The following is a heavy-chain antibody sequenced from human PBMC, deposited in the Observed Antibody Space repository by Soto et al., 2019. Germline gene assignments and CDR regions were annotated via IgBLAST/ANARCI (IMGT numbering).Heavy chain of an antibody. Sequence: PWGSLRLSCAASGFTFSSYGMHWVRQASGKGLEWVGRIRSKANSYATAYAASVKGRFTISRDDSKNTAYLQMNSLKTEDTAVYYCTFRGEGILMTTVTPKDYYYMDVWGKGTTVTVSS. CDR1: GFTFSSYG. V-gene: IGHV3-73*01. CDR3: TFRGEGILMTTVTPKDYYYMDV. D-gene: IGHD4-17*01. CDR2: IRSKANSYAT. J-gene: IGHJ6*03.